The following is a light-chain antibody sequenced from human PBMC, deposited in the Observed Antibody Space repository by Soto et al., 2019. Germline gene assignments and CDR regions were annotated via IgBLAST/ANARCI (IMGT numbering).Light chain of an antibody. Sequence: QSVLTQPPSASGTPGQRVTISCSGSSSNSGSNYVFWYQQLTGTSPKVLMYRNSQRPSGVPDRFSGSKSGTSASLAISGLRSEDEADYYCASWDDSLSGFVVFGGGTKLTVL. CDR3: ASWDDSLSGFVV. CDR2: RNS. CDR1: SSNSGSNY. V-gene: IGLV1-47*01. J-gene: IGLJ2*01.